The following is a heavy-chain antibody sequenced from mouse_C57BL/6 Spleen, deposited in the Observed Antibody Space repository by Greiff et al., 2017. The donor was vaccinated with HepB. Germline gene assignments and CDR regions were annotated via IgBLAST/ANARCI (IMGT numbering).Heavy chain of an antibody. J-gene: IGHJ2*01. D-gene: IGHD2-3*01. V-gene: IGHV1-64*01. CDR3: ASESGYYDAVGC. Sequence: QVQLQQPGAELVKPAASVSLSCKASGYTFTSYWMHWVKQWPGQGLEWIGMIHPISGSTNYNEKFKSKAKLTVDKSSSTTYMQLSSLTSEDSAVCYSASESGYYDAVGCWGKGTTLTVSS. CDR1: GYTFTSYW. CDR2: IHPISGST.